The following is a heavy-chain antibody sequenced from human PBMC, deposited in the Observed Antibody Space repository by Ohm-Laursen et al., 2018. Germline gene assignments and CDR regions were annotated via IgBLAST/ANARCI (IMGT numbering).Heavy chain of an antibody. Sequence: GTLSLTCTVSGDSISSENYFWGWIRQPPGKGLECIGRVSYSGSTNHNPSLKSRVTMSVDTSKNQFSLKLNSVTAADTAFCYCARYRRREQTGGGFDYWGQGTLVTVSS. J-gene: IGHJ4*02. D-gene: IGHD3-9*01. CDR3: ARYRRREQTGGGFDY. CDR2: VSYSGST. CDR1: GDSISSENYF. V-gene: IGHV4-39*01.